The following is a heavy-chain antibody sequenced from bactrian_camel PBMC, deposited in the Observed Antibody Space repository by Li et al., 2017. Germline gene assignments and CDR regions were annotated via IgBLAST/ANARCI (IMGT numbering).Heavy chain of an antibody. CDR2: MYTGFGGGNI. CDR1: GRSNENYF. V-gene: IGHV3S32*01. Sequence: DVQLVESGGGSVQAGGSLRLSCAISGRSNENYFLAWFRQPPGKEREGVAAMYTGFGGGNIYYDDSVKGRFTITQDNSKHTLYLQMNDLKPEDTAMYYCAAGSIPYNEYKRLDRRAFRLWGQGTQVTVS. J-gene: IGHJ4*01. CDR3: AAGSIPYNEYKRLDRRAFRL. D-gene: IGHD3*01.